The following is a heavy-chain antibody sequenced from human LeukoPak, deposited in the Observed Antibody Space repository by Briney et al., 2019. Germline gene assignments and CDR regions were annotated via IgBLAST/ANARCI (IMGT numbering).Heavy chain of an antibody. CDR3: ARWSLGGRDFDY. CDR1: GFTFSSYG. Sequence: GGSLRLSCAASGFTFSSYGMSWVRQAPGKGLEWVSAISGSSSTIYYADSLKGRFSISRDNAKNSLYLQMNSLRAEDTAVYYCARWSLGGRDFDYWGQGTLVTVSS. CDR2: ISGSSSTI. V-gene: IGHV3-21*04. D-gene: IGHD1-26*01. J-gene: IGHJ4*02.